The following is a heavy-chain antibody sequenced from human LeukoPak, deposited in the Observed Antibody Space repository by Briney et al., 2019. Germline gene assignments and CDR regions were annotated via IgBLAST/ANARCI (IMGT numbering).Heavy chain of an antibody. CDR1: GGTFSSYA. D-gene: IGHD4-11*01. Sequence: ASVKVSCKASGGTFSSYAISWVRQAPGQGLEWMGGIIPIFGTANYAQRFQGRVTITADESTSTAYMELSSLRSEDTAVYYYAGVTVTTTTMDYYYMDVWGKGTTVTVSS. CDR3: AGVTVTTTTMDYYYMDV. V-gene: IGHV1-69*01. J-gene: IGHJ6*03. CDR2: IIPIFGTA.